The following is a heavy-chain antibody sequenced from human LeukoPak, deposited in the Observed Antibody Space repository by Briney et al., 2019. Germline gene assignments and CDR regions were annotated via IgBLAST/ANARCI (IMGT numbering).Heavy chain of an antibody. J-gene: IGHJ4*02. D-gene: IGHD7-27*01. CDR1: GGTFSSYA. Sequence: SVKVSCKASGGTFSSYAISWVRQAPGQGLEWMGGIIPIFGTANYAQKFQGRVTMTRSASINTAYMELSSLRSEDTAVYYCARAPRSWGFDYWGQGTLVTVSS. CDR2: IIPIFGTA. V-gene: IGHV1-69*05. CDR3: ARAPRSWGFDY.